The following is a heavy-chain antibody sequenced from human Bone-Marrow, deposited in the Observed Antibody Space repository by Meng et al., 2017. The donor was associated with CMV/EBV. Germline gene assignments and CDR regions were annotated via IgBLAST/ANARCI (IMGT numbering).Heavy chain of an antibody. V-gene: IGHV3-66*02. CDR3: ARVSYEFWSGYSAHLHTDYGMDV. Sequence: GESLKISCAASGFTVSSNYMSWVRQAPGKGLEWVSVIYSGGSTYYADSVKGRFTISRDNSKNTLYLQMNSLRAEDTAVYYCARVSYEFWSGYSAHLHTDYGMDVWGQGTTVTVSS. J-gene: IGHJ6*02. CDR1: GFTVSSNY. CDR2: IYSGGST. D-gene: IGHD3-3*01.